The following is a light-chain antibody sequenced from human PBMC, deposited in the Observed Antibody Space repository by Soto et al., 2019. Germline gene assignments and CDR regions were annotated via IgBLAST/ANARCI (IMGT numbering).Light chain of an antibody. Sequence: QSVLTQPASVSVSPGQSITISCTGTSSDVGIYNHVSWYQQHPGKAPKLVIYDVSNRPSGVSNRFSGSKSGNTASLTISGLQPADEADYYCNSYTASSTYVFGTGTKVTVL. CDR1: SSDVGIYNH. CDR2: DVS. V-gene: IGLV2-14*01. J-gene: IGLJ1*01. CDR3: NSYTASSTYV.